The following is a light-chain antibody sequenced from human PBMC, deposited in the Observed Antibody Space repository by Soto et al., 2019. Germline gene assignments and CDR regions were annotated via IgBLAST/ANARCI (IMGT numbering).Light chain of an antibody. CDR2: AAS. Sequence: DIQMTQSPSSVSASVGDRVTITCRASRDISSWLACFQQKPGKAPKLLIYAASSLQIGVPSRFSGSGSGTDFTLTISSLQPEDYATYYCQQGNSFPLTFGGGTTVEIK. J-gene: IGKJ4*01. CDR1: RDISSW. V-gene: IGKV1-12*01. CDR3: QQGNSFPLT.